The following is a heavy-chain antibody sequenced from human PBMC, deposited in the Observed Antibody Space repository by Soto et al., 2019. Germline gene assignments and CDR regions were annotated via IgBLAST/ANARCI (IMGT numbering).Heavy chain of an antibody. CDR3: ARFDFWSAPSPEPPLDY. V-gene: IGHV4-34*01. CDR2: INHSGST. D-gene: IGHD3-3*01. CDR1: GGSFSGYY. J-gene: IGHJ4*02. Sequence: SETLSLTCAFYGGSFSGYYWSWIRQPPGKGLEWIGEINHSGSTNYNPSLKSRVTISVDTSKNQFSLKLSSVTAADTAVYYCARFDFWSAPSPEPPLDYWGQGTLVTVSS.